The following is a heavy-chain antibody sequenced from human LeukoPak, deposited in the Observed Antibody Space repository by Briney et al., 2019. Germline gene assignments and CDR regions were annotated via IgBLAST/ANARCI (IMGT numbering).Heavy chain of an antibody. D-gene: IGHD3-22*01. CDR3: ARKNYDSSGYYYEMSFDI. J-gene: IGHJ3*02. V-gene: IGHV4-34*01. CDR1: GGSFSGYY. Sequence: PSETLSLTCAAYGGSFSGYYWSWIRQPPGKGLEWIGEINHSGSTNYNPSLKSRVTISVDTSKNQFSLKLSFVTAADTAVYYCARKNYDSSGYYYEMSFDIWGQGTVVTVSS. CDR2: INHSGST.